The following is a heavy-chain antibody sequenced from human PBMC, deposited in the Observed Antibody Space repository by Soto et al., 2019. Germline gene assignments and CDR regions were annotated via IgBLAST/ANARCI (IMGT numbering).Heavy chain of an antibody. CDR3: ARGMTTVTTFDY. J-gene: IGHJ4*02. V-gene: IGHV4-30-2*01. Sequence: CNWIRQPPGKGLEWIGYIYHSGSTYYNPSLKSRVTISVDRSKNQFSLKLSSVTAADTAVYYCARGMTTVTTFDYWGQGTLVTVSS. CDR2: IYHSGST. D-gene: IGHD4-17*01.